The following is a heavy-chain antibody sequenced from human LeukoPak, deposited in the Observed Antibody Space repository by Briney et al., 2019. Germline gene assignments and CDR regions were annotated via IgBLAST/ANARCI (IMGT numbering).Heavy chain of an antibody. Sequence: GGSLRLSCAASGFTFSSYEMNWVRQTPGKGLEWVSFIGTSGSPIYYADSVKGRFAVSRDNAKNSLYLHMNSLRVEDTAIYYCARSPPITRTYRGFGDSWGQGTLVTVSS. CDR2: IGTSGSPI. V-gene: IGHV3-48*03. CDR3: ARSPPITRTYRGFGDS. CDR1: GFTFSSYE. D-gene: IGHD1-20*01. J-gene: IGHJ4*02.